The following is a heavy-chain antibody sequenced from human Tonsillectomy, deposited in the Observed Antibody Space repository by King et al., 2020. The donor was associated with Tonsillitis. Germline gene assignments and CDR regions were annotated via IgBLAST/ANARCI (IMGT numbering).Heavy chain of an antibody. D-gene: IGHD1-26*01. CDR3: ARSVSGSFDY. V-gene: IGHV4-39*01. CDR1: GGSISSRDHY. CDR2: MYYSGTI. Sequence: PLQESGPGVVKPSETLSLTCTVSGGSISSRDHYWAWIRQPPGKGLEWIGYMYYSGTIFYNPSLKSRITISGGTSENRFSLKLSSVTAADTAVYFCARSVSGSFDYWGQGALVTVSS. J-gene: IGHJ4*02.